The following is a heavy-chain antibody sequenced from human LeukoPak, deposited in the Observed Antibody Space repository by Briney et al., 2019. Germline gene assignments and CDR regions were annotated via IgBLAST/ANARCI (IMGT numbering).Heavy chain of an antibody. CDR2: ISVSGGST. Sequence: PGGSLRLSCAASGFTFSSYAMNWVRQAPGKGLEWVSAISVSGGSTYYADSVKGRFTISRDNSKNTLYLQMNSLRAEDTAVYYCAKGQERLRLDDAFDIWGQGTMVTVSS. V-gene: IGHV3-23*01. D-gene: IGHD3-16*01. CDR1: GFTFSSYA. J-gene: IGHJ3*02. CDR3: AKGQERLRLDDAFDI.